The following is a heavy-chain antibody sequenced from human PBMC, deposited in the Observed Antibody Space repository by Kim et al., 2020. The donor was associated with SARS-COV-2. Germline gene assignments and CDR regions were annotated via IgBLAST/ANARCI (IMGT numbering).Heavy chain of an antibody. D-gene: IGHD4-17*01. CDR3: AKGWGHDYGDLDAFDI. CDR1: GFTFSSYA. V-gene: IGHV3-23*01. Sequence: GGSLRLSCAASGFTFSSYAMSWVRQAPGKGLEWVSAISGSGGSTYYADSVKGRFTISRDNSKNTLYLQMNSLRAEDTAVYYCAKGWGHDYGDLDAFDIWGQGTMVTVSS. J-gene: IGHJ3*02. CDR2: ISGSGGST.